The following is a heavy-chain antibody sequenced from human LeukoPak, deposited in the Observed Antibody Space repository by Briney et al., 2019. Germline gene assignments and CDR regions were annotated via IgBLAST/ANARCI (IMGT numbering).Heavy chain of an antibody. CDR1: GGSISSGGYY. CDR3: ARGVMAGYIPHPVDY. Sequence: PSQTLSLTCTVSGGSISSGGYYWSWIRQHPGKGLEWIGYIYYSGSTYYNPSLKSRVTISVDTSKSQFSLKLSSVTAADTAVYYCARGVMAGYIPHPVDYWGQGTLATVSS. J-gene: IGHJ4*02. CDR2: IYYSGST. V-gene: IGHV4-31*03. D-gene: IGHD5-24*01.